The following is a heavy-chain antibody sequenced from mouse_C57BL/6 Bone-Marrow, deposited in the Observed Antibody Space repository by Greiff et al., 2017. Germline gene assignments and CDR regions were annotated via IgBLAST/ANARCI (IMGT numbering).Heavy chain of an antibody. CDR3: ARRWLYYGNDYYAMDY. V-gene: IGHV1-69*01. D-gene: IGHD2-1*01. J-gene: IGHJ4*01. Sequence: QVQLQQPGAELVMPGASVKLSCKASGYTFTSYWMHWVKQRPGQGLEWIGEIDPSDSYTNYNQKFKGKSTLTVDKSSRPAYMQLSSLTSEDSAVYYCARRWLYYGNDYYAMDYWGQGTSVTVSS. CDR2: IDPSDSYT. CDR1: GYTFTSYW.